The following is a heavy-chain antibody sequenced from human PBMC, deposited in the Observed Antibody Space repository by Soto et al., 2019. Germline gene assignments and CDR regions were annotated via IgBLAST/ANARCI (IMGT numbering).Heavy chain of an antibody. J-gene: IGHJ6*02. D-gene: IGHD5-12*01. CDR1: GFTFSSYA. Sequence: QPGGSLRLSCAASGFTFSSYAMHWVRQAPGKGLEWVAVISYDGSNKYYADSVKGRFTISRDNSKNTLYLQMNSLRAEDTAVYYCARDHGGYDWDYYYYGMDVWGQGTTVTVSS. CDR3: ARDHGGYDWDYYYYGMDV. CDR2: ISYDGSNK. V-gene: IGHV3-30-3*01.